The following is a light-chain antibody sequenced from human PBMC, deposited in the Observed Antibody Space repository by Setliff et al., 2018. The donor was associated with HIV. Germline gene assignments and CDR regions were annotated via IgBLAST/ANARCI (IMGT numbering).Light chain of an antibody. CDR2: EVS. CDR3: SSYTSSNTLV. J-gene: IGLJ1*01. V-gene: IGLV2-14*01. CDR1: SSDVGGYNS. Sequence: QSALTQPASVSGSPGQSITISCTGTSSDVGGYNSVSWYQQHPGKAPKLMIYEVSNRPSGVSNRFSGSKSGNTASLTISGLQAEDEADYYCSSYTSSNTLVFGTGTKGTV.